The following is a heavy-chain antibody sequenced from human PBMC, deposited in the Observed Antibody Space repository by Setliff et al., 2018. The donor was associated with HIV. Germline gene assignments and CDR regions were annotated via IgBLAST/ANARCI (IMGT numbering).Heavy chain of an antibody. Sequence: WASVKVSCKASGYTFTSYGISWVRQAPGQGLEWMGWISAYNGNTNYAQKLQGRVTMTTDTSTSTAYMELRSLRSDDTAVYYCARNYNFWSGYPGGGFDYWGQGTLVTVSS. CDR1: GYTFTSYG. CDR3: ARNYNFWSGYPGGGFDY. D-gene: IGHD3-3*01. V-gene: IGHV1-18*01. J-gene: IGHJ4*02. CDR2: ISAYNGNT.